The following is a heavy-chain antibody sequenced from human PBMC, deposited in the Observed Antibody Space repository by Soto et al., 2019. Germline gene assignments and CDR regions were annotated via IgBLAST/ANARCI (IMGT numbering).Heavy chain of an antibody. CDR2: VSSDGSNK. Sequence: PGGSLRLSCADSGFTFSSYAMHWVRQAPGKGLEWVAVVSSDGSNKWYADSVKGRFTISRDNSKNTLYLQMSSLRADDTAIYFCATNDWDYWGQGTLVTVS. CDR3: ATNDWDY. D-gene: IGHD3-3*01. V-gene: IGHV3-30*03. CDR1: GFTFSSYA. J-gene: IGHJ4*02.